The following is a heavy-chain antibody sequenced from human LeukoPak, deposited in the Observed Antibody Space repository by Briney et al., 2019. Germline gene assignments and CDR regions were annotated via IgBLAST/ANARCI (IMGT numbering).Heavy chain of an antibody. CDR1: GGSISSGDYY. V-gene: IGHV4-30-4*01. D-gene: IGHD3-10*01. Sequence: SQTLSLTCTVSGGSISSGDYYWSWIRQPPGKGLEWIGYIYYSGSTYYNPSLKSRVTISVDTSKNQFSLKLSSVTAADTAVYYCARDRGVRGVMGWFDPWGQGTLVTVSS. CDR3: ARDRGVRGVMGWFDP. J-gene: IGHJ5*02. CDR2: IYYSGST.